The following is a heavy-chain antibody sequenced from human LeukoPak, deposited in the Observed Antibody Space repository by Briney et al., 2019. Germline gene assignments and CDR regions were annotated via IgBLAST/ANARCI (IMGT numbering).Heavy chain of an antibody. J-gene: IGHJ5*02. D-gene: IGHD5-24*01. CDR1: GFTFSNYW. Sequence: GGSLRPSCAASGFTFSNYWMIWVRQAPGKGLEWVGNIKQDGSEKRYADSVRGRFSISRDNAQTSLYLQMNSLRAEDTAVYYCARASDPWLQLTWGQGTLVTVSS. CDR3: ARASDPWLQLT. V-gene: IGHV3-7*05. CDR2: IKQDGSEK.